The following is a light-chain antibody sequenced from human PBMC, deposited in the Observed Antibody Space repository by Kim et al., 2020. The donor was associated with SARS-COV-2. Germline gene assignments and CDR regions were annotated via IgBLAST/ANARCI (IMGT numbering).Light chain of an antibody. CDR3: QQYNNWPQVT. Sequence: SPGERATLSCRASQGVSSNLGWYQQKPGQAPRLLIYGAFTRATGIPARFSGSGSGTEFTLSISSLQSEDFAVYYCQQYNNWPQVTFGGGTKVDIK. V-gene: IGKV3-15*01. CDR1: QGVSSN. J-gene: IGKJ4*01. CDR2: GAF.